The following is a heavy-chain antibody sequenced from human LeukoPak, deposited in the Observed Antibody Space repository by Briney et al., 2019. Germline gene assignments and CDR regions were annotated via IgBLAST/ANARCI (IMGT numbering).Heavy chain of an antibody. CDR1: GGSISSSSYY. CDR3: ARLLRYFDWKKNWFDP. Sequence: SETLSLTCTVSGGSISSSSYYWGWIRQPPGKGLEWIGSIYYSGSTYYNPSLKSRVTISVDTSKNQFSLKLSSVTAADTAVYYCARLLRYFDWKKNWFDPWGQGTLVTVSS. CDR2: IYYSGST. J-gene: IGHJ5*02. V-gene: IGHV4-39*07. D-gene: IGHD3-9*01.